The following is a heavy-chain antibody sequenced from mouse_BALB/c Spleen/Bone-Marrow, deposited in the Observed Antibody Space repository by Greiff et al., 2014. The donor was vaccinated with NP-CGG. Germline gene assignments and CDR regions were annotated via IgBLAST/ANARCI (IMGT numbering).Heavy chain of an antibody. V-gene: IGHV1-18*01. Sequence: EVQLQQSGPELVKPGTSMKISCKASGYSFTGYTMNWVKQGHGKNLEWIGLINPYSGGTTYNQKFKVKATLTVDKSSSTAYMELLSLTSEDSAVYYCARQGHYHGYSYALDYWGQGTSVTVSS. CDR1: GYSFTGYT. CDR2: INPYSGGT. D-gene: IGHD1-2*01. J-gene: IGHJ4*01. CDR3: ARQGHYHGYSYALDY.